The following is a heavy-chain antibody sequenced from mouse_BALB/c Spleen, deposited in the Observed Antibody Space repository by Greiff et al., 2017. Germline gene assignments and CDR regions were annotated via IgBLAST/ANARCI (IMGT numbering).Heavy chain of an antibody. V-gene: IGHV5-17*02. CDR3: ARSGYDGYYHYFDY. J-gene: IGHJ2*01. CDR2: ISSGSSTI. D-gene: IGHD2-3*01. CDR1: GFTFSSFG. Sequence: EVQRVESGGGLVQPGGSRKLSCAASGFTFSSFGMHWVRQAPEKGLEWVAYISSGSSTIYYADTVKGRFTISRDHPKNTLFLQMTSLRSEDTAMYYCARSGYDGYYHYFDYWGQGTTLTVSS.